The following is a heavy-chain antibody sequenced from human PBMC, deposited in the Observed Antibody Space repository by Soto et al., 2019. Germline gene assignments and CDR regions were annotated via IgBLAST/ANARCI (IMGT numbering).Heavy chain of an antibody. CDR3: ARDLGSSWYPEYFKH. CDR2: ISSSSSYT. CDR1: GFTFSDYY. V-gene: IGHV3-11*06. J-gene: IGHJ1*01. Sequence: PGGSLRLSCAASGFTFSDYYMSWIRQAPGKGLEWVSYISSSSSYTNYADSVKGRFTISRDNAKNSLYLQMNSLGAEDTAVYYCARDLGSSWYPEYFKHWGQGTLVTVSS. D-gene: IGHD6-13*01.